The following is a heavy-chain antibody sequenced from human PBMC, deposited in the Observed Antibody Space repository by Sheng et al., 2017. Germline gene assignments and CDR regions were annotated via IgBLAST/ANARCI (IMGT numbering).Heavy chain of an antibody. Sequence: QVQLVESGGGVVQPGRSLRLSCAASGFTFSTYAMHWVRQAPGKGLEWVAVISYDGNNKYYGDSVQGRFTISRDNSKTTLYLQMNSLRTEDTAVYYCAKDHKHGSGSYTFDNWGQGALVTVSS. D-gene: IGHD3-10*01. V-gene: IGHV3-30*18. CDR3: AKDHKHGSGSYTFDN. CDR1: GFTFSTYA. J-gene: IGHJ4*02. CDR2: ISYDGNNK.